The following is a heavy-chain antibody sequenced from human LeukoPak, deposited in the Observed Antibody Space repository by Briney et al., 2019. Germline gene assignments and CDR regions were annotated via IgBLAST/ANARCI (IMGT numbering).Heavy chain of an antibody. Sequence: GGSLRLSCAASGFTFSSYAMSWVRQAPGKGLEWVSAISGSGGSTYYADSVKGRFTISRDNAKNTLYLQMNSLRAEDTAVYYCARVGGYYDAFDIWGQGTVVTVSS. CDR1: GFTFSSYA. V-gene: IGHV3-23*01. J-gene: IGHJ3*02. D-gene: IGHD3-22*01. CDR3: ARVGGYYDAFDI. CDR2: ISGSGGST.